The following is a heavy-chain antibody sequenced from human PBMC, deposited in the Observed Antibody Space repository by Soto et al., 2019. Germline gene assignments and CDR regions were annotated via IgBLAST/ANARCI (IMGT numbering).Heavy chain of an antibody. Sequence: PSETLSLTCAVYGGSFSGYYWSWIRQPPGKGLEWIGEINHSGSTNYNPSLKSRVTISVDTSKNQFSLKLSSVTAADTAVYYCARGYCSSTSCLAHYGMDVWGQGTTVTVPS. D-gene: IGHD2-2*01. V-gene: IGHV4-34*01. J-gene: IGHJ6*02. CDR3: ARGYCSSTSCLAHYGMDV. CDR2: INHSGST. CDR1: GGSFSGYY.